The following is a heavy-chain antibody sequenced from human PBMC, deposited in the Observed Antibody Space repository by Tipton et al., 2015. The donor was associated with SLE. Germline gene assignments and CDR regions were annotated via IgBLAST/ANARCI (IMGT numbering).Heavy chain of an antibody. V-gene: IGHV3-30*02. CDR2: IRYDGSNK. D-gene: IGHD1-1*01. CDR3: ARRGGYTSDVKYYYMDV. J-gene: IGHJ6*03. CDR1: GFTFSSYG. Sequence: SLRLSCAASGFTFSSYGLPWVRQAPGKGLEWVAFIRYDGSNKYYADSVKGRFTISRDNSKNTLYLQMNGLRAEDTAGYHCARRGGYTSDVKYYYMDVWGKGTTVTVSS.